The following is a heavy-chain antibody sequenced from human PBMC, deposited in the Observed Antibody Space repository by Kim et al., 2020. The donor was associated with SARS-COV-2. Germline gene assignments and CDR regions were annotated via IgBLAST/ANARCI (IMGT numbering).Heavy chain of an antibody. CDR2: ISSNGRST. V-gene: IGHV3-64*01. CDR3: ARDRRGVLRYFDWLLGPVDY. D-gene: IGHD3-9*01. Sequence: GGSLRLSCAASGFTFSSYAMHWVRQAPGKGMEYVSAISSNGRSTYYANSVKGRFTISRDNSKNTLYLQMGSLRAEDMAVYYCARDRRGVLRYFDWLLGPVDYWGQGTLVTVSS. J-gene: IGHJ4*02. CDR1: GFTFSSYA.